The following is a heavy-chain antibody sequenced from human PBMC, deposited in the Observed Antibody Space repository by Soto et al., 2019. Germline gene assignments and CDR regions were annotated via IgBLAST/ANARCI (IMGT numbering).Heavy chain of an antibody. CDR3: ASGKSGSYDF. V-gene: IGHV3-21*01. CDR2: ISGGGTYI. J-gene: IGHJ4*02. Sequence: XVSLRLSCAASEFTFSSYALNWVRQAPGKGLEWVSSISGGGTYIYYADSVKGRFTISRDNAKNSLYLQMNSLRADDTAVYYCASGKSGSYDFWGQGTLVTVSS. D-gene: IGHD1-26*01. CDR1: EFTFSSYA.